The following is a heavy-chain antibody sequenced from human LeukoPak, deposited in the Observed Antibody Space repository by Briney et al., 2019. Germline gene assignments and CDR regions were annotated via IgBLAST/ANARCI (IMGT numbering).Heavy chain of an antibody. CDR1: GFTFSSYG. J-gene: IGHJ4*02. CDR2: IRYDGSNK. CDR3: ARGGYYYDSSGRRADY. Sequence: PGGSLRLSCAASGFTFSSYGMHWVRQAPGKGLEWVAFIRYDGSNKYYADSVKGRFTISRDNSKNTLYLQMNSLRAEDTAVYYCARGGYYYDSSGRRADYWGQGTLVTVSS. V-gene: IGHV3-30*02. D-gene: IGHD3-22*01.